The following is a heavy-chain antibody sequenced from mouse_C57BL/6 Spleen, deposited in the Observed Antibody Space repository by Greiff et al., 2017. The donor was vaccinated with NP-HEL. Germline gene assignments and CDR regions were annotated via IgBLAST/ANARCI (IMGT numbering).Heavy chain of an antibody. CDR2: IDPETGGT. D-gene: IGHD4-1*01. Sequence: VQLQQSGAELVRPGASVTLSCKASGYTFTDYEMHWVKQTPVHGLEWIGAIDPETGGTAYNQKFKGKAILTADKSSSTAYMELRSLTSEDSAVYYCTKRGWDEGYAMDYWGQGTSVTVSS. CDR1: GYTFTDYE. V-gene: IGHV1-15*01. CDR3: TKRGWDEGYAMDY. J-gene: IGHJ4*01.